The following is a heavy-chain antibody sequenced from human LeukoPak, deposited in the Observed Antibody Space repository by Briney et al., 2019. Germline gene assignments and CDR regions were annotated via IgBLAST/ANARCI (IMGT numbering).Heavy chain of an antibody. CDR3: ARDDSSGYYVPLDY. Sequence: GASVKVSCKASGGTFSSYAISWVRQAPGQGLEWMGRIIPILGIANYAQKFQGRVTITADKSTSTAYMELSSLRSEDTAVYYCARDDSSGYYVPLDYWGQGTLVTVSS. D-gene: IGHD3-22*01. J-gene: IGHJ4*02. CDR1: GGTFSSYA. CDR2: IIPILGIA. V-gene: IGHV1-69*04.